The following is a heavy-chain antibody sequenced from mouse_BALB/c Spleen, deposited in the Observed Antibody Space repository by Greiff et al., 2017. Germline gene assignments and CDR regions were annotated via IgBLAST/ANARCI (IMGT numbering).Heavy chain of an antibody. CDR3: AREAGMDY. V-gene: IGHV1-80*01. Sequence: QVQLKQSGAELVRPGSSVKISCKASGYAFSSYWMNWVKQRPGQGLEWIGQIYPGDGDTNYNGKFKGKATLTADKTSSTAYMQLSSLTSEDSAVYFGAREAGMDYWGQGTTLTVSS. CDR1: GYAFSSYW. D-gene: IGHD4-1*01. CDR2: IYPGDGDT. J-gene: IGHJ2*01.